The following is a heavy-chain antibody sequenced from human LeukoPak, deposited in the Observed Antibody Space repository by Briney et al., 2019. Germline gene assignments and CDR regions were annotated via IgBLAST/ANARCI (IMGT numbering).Heavy chain of an antibody. Sequence: ASVKVSCKASGYTFTGYYMHWVRQAPGQGLEWMGWINPNSGGTNYAQKFQGRVTMTRDTSISTAYMELSRLRSDDTAVYYCARVRVPASRPHAFDIWGQGTMVTVSS. D-gene: IGHD2-2*01. V-gene: IGHV1-2*02. CDR3: ARVRVPASRPHAFDI. J-gene: IGHJ3*02. CDR1: GYTFTGYY. CDR2: INPNSGGT.